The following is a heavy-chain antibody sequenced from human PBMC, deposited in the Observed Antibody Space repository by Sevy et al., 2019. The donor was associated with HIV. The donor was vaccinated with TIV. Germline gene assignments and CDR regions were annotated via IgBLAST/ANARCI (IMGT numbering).Heavy chain of an antibody. CDR2: VSHSGNT. D-gene: IGHD2-2*02. CDR3: ARLRWDLVVVPGATPGCYFDS. J-gene: IGHJ4*02. V-gene: IGHV4-59*08. CDR1: GDSINTYY. Sequence: SETLSLTCTVSGDSINTYYWSWIRQPPGKGLEWIGYVSHSGNTNYNPSLKSRVSMSVDTSTNHFSLKVKSVTAADTAGFYCARLRWDLVVVPGATPGCYFDSWGQGTLVTVSS.